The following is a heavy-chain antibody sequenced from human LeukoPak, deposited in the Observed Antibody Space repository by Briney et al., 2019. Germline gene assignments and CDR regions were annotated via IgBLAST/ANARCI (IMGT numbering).Heavy chain of an antibody. CDR2: ISSSGSTI. D-gene: IGHD3-22*01. CDR1: GFTFSSYE. CDR3: ARGGDYYGSSGCYRRFYFDY. V-gene: IGHV3-48*03. Sequence: PGGSLRLSCAASGFTFSSYEINWVRQAPGKGLEWVSSISSSGSTIYFADSVKGRFTISRDNAKNSLYLQMNTLRAEDTALYYCARGGDYYGSSGCYRRFYFDYWGQGTLVTVSS. J-gene: IGHJ4*02.